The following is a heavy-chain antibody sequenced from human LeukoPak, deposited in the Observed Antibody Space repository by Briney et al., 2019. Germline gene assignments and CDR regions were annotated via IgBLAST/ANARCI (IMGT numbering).Heavy chain of an antibody. D-gene: IGHD6-13*01. J-gene: IGHJ4*02. CDR2: ISGSGGST. CDR1: GFTFSSYA. V-gene: IGHV3-23*01. Sequence: GGSLRLSCAASGFTFSSYAMSWVRQAREKGLEWVSTISGSGGSTYYADSVKGRFTISRDNSKNMLFLQMNSLRAEDTAVYYCAKGYGGSWYFDYWGQGTLVTVSS. CDR3: AKGYGGSWYFDY.